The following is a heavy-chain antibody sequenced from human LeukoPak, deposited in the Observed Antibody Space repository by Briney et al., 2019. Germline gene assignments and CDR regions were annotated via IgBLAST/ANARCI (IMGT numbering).Heavy chain of an antibody. Sequence: SETLSLTCAVSGYSLSRGYYWGWTGRPPGKGLEWIVRIYHSGSTYYSPSHQSRVPISIDTSKNQLSLKLSSVTAADTAVYYCARIPETHFVYWGQGILVTVSS. CDR3: ARIPETHFVY. D-gene: IGHD2-2*02. J-gene: IGHJ4*02. CDR2: IYHSGST. V-gene: IGHV4-38-2*01. CDR1: GYSLSRGYY.